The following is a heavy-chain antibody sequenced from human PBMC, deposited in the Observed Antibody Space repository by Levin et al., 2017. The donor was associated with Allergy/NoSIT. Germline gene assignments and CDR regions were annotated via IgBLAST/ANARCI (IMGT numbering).Heavy chain of an antibody. J-gene: IGHJ4*02. CDR1: GGSFSGSY. CDR2: INHSGST. D-gene: IGHD5-18*01. CDR3: ARGNVDTAMPLDY. Sequence: SQTLSLTCAVYGGSFSGSYWSWIRQPPGKGLEWIGEINHSGSTNYNPSLKSRVTISVDTSKNQFSLKLSSVTAADTAVYYCARGNVDTAMPLDYWGQGTLVTVSS. V-gene: IGHV4-34*01.